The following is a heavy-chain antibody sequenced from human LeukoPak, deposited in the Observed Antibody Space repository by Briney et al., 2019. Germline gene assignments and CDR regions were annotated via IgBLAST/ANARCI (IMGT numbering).Heavy chain of an antibody. V-gene: IGHV1-69-2*01. J-gene: IGHJ1*01. CDR3: ATDYQLLLYGTAIPQH. D-gene: IGHD2-2*01. CDR1: GYTFTDYY. Sequence: ASVKISCKVSGYTFTDYYMHWVQQAPGKGLEWMGLVDPEDGETIYAEKFRGRVTITADTSTDTAYMELSSLRSEDTAVYYCATDYQLLLYGTAIPQHWGQGTLVTVSS. CDR2: VDPEDGET.